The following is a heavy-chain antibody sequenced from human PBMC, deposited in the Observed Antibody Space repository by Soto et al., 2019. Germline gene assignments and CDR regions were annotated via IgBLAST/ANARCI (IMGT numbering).Heavy chain of an antibody. D-gene: IGHD4-17*01. V-gene: IGHV3-30*18. J-gene: IGHJ4*02. Sequence: VQLVESGGGVVQPGRSLRLSCAASGFTFSSYGMHWVRQAPGKGLEWVAVISYDGSNKYYADSVKGRFTISRDNSKNTLYLQMNSLRAEDTAVYYCAKEGDYGDFPGYYFDYWGQGTLVTVSS. CDR3: AKEGDYGDFPGYYFDY. CDR1: GFTFSSYG. CDR2: ISYDGSNK.